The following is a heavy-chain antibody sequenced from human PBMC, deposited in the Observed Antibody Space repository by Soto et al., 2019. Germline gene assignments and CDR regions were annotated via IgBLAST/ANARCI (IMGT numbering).Heavy chain of an antibody. D-gene: IGHD3-10*01. CDR3: ATHRGDYYGSGSYTDRNSYNYYGMDV. CDR1: GYTLTELS. Sequence: ASVKVSCKVSGYTLTELSMHWVRQAPGKGLEWMGGFDAEDGETIYAQKFQGRVTMTEDTSTDTACMELSSLRSEDTAVYYCATHRGDYYGSGSYTDRNSYNYYGMDVWGQGTTVTVSS. J-gene: IGHJ6*02. V-gene: IGHV1-24*01. CDR2: FDAEDGET.